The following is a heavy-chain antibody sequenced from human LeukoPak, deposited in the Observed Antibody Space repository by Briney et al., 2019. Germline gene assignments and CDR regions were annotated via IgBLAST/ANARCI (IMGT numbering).Heavy chain of an antibody. CDR1: GFTFSNYY. Sequence: SGGSLRLSCAASGFTFSNYYMNWVRQAPGKGLEWVSSISSGSSYIYYADSLKGRFTISRDNAKNSLYLQVNSLRAEDTAVYYCATGVRGYNSALDYWGQGTLVTVSP. J-gene: IGHJ4*02. V-gene: IGHV3-21*01. D-gene: IGHD6-19*01. CDR2: ISSGSSYI. CDR3: ATGVRGYNSALDY.